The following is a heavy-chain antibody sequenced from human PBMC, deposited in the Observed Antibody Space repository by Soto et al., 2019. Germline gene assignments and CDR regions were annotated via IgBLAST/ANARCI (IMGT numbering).Heavy chain of an antibody. D-gene: IGHD1-26*01. CDR1: GFTVSSNY. V-gene: IGHV3-53*01. CDR3: ASDLSYSGAGGMDV. CDR2: TYSGGST. J-gene: IGHJ6*02. Sequence: EVQLVESGGGLIQPGGSLRLSCAASGFTVSSNYMSWVRQAPGKGLEWVSVTYSGGSTYYADSVKGRFTISRDNSKNTLYLQMNSLRAEDTAVYYCASDLSYSGAGGMDVWGQGTTVTVSS.